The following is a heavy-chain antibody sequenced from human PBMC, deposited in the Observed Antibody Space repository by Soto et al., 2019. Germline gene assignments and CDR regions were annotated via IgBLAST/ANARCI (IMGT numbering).Heavy chain of an antibody. CDR3: AEEGAWDIVVVPAATHFDY. V-gene: IGHV3-23*01. J-gene: IGHJ4*02. D-gene: IGHD2-2*01. Sequence: GGSLRLSCAASGFTFSSYAMSWVRQAPGKGLEWVSAISGSGGSTYYADSVKGRFTISRDNSKNTLYLQMNSLRAEDTAVYYCAEEGAWDIVVVPAATHFDYWGQGTLVTVSS. CDR2: ISGSGGST. CDR1: GFTFSSYA.